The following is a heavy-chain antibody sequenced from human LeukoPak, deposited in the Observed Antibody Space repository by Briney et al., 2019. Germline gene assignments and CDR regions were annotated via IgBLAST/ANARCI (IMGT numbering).Heavy chain of an antibody. CDR3: ARGDVVPAASDY. V-gene: IGHV4-39*01. CDR2: IYYSGST. CDR1: GGSISSSSYY. D-gene: IGHD2-2*01. Sequence: SETLSLTCTVSGGSISSSSYYWGWIRQPPGKGLEWIGSIYYSGSTYYNPSLKSRVTISVDTSKNQCSLKLSSVTAADTAVYYCARGDVVPAASDYWGQGTLVTVSS. J-gene: IGHJ4*02.